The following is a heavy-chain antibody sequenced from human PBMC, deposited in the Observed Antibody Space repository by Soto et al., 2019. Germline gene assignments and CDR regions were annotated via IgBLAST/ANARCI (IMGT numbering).Heavy chain of an antibody. CDR1: GGSISSYY. CDR2: IYYSGST. Sequence: SETLSLTCTVSGGSISSYYWNWIRHPPGKGLEWIGYIYYSGSTNYNPSLKSRVTISVDTSKNQFSLKLSSVTAADTAVYYCARARGDSRILPDYWGQGTLVTVSS. J-gene: IGHJ4*02. D-gene: IGHD3-10*01. V-gene: IGHV4-59*01. CDR3: ARARGDSRILPDY.